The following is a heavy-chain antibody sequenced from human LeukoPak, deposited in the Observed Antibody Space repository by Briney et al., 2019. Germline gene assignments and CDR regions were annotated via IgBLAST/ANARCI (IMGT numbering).Heavy chain of an antibody. Sequence: PGGSLRLSCAASGXTFSSFEMNWVRQAPGKGREWISYSNYIGSTIQYADSVKGRFTISRDNAKNSLFLQMNSLKVEDTAVYYCARSLEQWLVTFDYWGQGTLVTVSS. CDR2: SNYIGSTI. CDR1: GXTFSSFE. D-gene: IGHD6-19*01. V-gene: IGHV3-48*03. J-gene: IGHJ4*02. CDR3: ARSLEQWLVTFDY.